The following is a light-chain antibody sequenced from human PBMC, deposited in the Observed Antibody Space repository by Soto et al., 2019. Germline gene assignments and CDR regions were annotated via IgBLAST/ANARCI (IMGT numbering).Light chain of an antibody. V-gene: IGKV4-1*01. J-gene: IGKJ1*01. CDR3: QQYYGAPLT. CDR1: QSVLSSSNNKNY. Sequence: DFVMSQSPDSLAVSLGERATINCKSSQSVLSSSNNKNYLAWYQQKPGQPPKLLINWASTRESRVPDRFTGSGSGADFTLTISSLQAEDVAVYYCQQYYGAPLTFGQGTKVEI. CDR2: WAS.